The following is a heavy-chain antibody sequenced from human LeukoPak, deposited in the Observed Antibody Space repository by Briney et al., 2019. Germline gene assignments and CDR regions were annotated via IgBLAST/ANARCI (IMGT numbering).Heavy chain of an antibody. Sequence: SETLALICTVSGGSISSYYWRWIRQPAGKGLKWIGRTYTSGSTNYNPSLKSRVTMSVDTSKNQFSLKLSSVTAADTAVYYCARDAFDPYYDFWSGYRSMDVWGKGTTVTVSS. J-gene: IGHJ6*03. CDR2: TYTSGST. CDR3: ARDAFDPYYDFWSGYRSMDV. CDR1: GGSISSYY. D-gene: IGHD3-3*01. V-gene: IGHV4-4*07.